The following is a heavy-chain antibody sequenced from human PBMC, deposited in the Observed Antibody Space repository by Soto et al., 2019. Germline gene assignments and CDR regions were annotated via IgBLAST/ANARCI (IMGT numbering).Heavy chain of an antibody. D-gene: IGHD2-2*01. J-gene: IGHJ4*02. Sequence: QVQLVESGGGVVQPGRSLRLSCAASGFTFSSYAMHWVRQAPGKGLEWVAVISYDGSNKYYADSVKGRFTISRDNSKNTLYLQMNSLRAEDTAVYYCASDIVVVPAATRADYWGQGTLVTVSS. CDR3: ASDIVVVPAATRADY. V-gene: IGHV3-30-3*01. CDR2: ISYDGSNK. CDR1: GFTFSSYA.